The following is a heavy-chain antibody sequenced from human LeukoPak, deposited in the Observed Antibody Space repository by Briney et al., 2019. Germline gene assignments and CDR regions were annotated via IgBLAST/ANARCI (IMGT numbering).Heavy chain of an antibody. J-gene: IGHJ5*02. D-gene: IGHD3/OR15-3a*01. CDR1: GGSISSGGYS. CDR3: ARKFGLVIKEPWSDP. V-gene: IGHV4-30-4*07. Sequence: SQTLSLTCAVSGGSISSGGYSWSWIRQPPGKGLEWIGYIYYSGSTYYNPSLKSRVTISVDTSKNQFSLKLSSVTAADTAVYYCARKFGLVIKEPWSDPWGQGTLVTVSS. CDR2: IYYSGST.